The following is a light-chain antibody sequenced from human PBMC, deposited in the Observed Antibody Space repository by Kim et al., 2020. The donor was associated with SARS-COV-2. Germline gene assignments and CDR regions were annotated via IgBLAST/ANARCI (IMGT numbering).Light chain of an antibody. V-gene: IGKV2-28*01. CDR3: RKAVQTPRT. Sequence: EPDYNSCRSSKSLLTRNGNNYGDWYRQKPGQSPQLLVYVGCNRASGVHDRFSGSGSGTDFTLKISRVEAEEVGVYYCRKAVQTPRTFGQGTKLEI. CDR2: VGC. J-gene: IGKJ2*01. CDR1: KSLLTRNGNNY.